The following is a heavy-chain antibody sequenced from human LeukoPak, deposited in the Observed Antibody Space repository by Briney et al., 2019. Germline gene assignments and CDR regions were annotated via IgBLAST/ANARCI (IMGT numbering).Heavy chain of an antibody. V-gene: IGHV1-69*05. J-gene: IGHJ5*02. D-gene: IGHD4-17*01. Sequence: ASVKVSCKASGGTFSSYAISWVRQAPGQGLEWMGGIIPIFGTANYAQKLQGRVTITRDTSASTAYMELSSLRSEDTAVYYCASAAVGDRTGTTFWFDPWGQGTLVTVSS. CDR2: IIPIFGTA. CDR1: GGTFSSYA. CDR3: ASAAVGDRTGTTFWFDP.